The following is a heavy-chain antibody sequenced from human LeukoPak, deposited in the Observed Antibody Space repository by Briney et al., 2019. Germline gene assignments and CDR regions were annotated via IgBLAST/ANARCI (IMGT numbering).Heavy chain of an antibody. CDR1: GFTFSSYS. Sequence: GGSLRLSCAASGFTFSSYSMNWVRQAPGKGLEWVANIKQDGSEKYYVDSVKGRFIISRDNAKNSLYLQMNSLRAEDTAVYYCVREAYDDFWSGSWRYYYYMDVWGKGTTVTVSS. V-gene: IGHV3-7*01. D-gene: IGHD3-3*01. J-gene: IGHJ6*03. CDR3: VREAYDDFWSGSWRYYYYMDV. CDR2: IKQDGSEK.